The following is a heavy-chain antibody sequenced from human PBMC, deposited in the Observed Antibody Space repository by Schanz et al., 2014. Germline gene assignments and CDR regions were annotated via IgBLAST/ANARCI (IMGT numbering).Heavy chain of an antibody. J-gene: IGHJ4*02. CDR1: GFTFSSYG. CDR3: ARPIYDLWSGSFDY. CDR2: ISYDGSNK. Sequence: QVQLVESGGGVVQPGRSLRLSCAVSGFTFSSYGMHWVRQAPGKGLEWVALISYDGSNKHYADSVKGRFTISRDNSKKTLYVQMNSLRAEDTAVYYCARPIYDLWSGSFDYWGQGTLVTVSS. D-gene: IGHD3-3*01. V-gene: IGHV3-30*03.